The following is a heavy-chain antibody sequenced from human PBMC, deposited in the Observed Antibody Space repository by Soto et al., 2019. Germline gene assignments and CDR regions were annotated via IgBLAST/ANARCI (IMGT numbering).Heavy chain of an antibody. CDR3: ARDGSGYYVAHFDY. D-gene: IGHD3-22*01. V-gene: IGHV4-59*01. Sequence: SETLSLTCTVSGGSISSDYWSWIRQPPGKGLEWIGYIYYSGSTNYNPSLKSRVTISVDTSKNQFSLKLTAVTAADTAVYYCARDGSGYYVAHFDYWGQGTLVTVSS. CDR2: IYYSGST. J-gene: IGHJ4*02. CDR1: GGSISSDY.